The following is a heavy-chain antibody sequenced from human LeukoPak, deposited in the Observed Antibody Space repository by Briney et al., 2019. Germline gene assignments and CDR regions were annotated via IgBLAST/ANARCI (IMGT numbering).Heavy chain of an antibody. CDR1: GITFSSYS. CDR2: IRRKTDGETT. J-gene: IGHJ4*02. D-gene: IGHD2-21*01. Sequence: GGSLRLSCGASGITFSSYSMNWVRQAPGKGLEWVGRIRRKTDGETTDHAAPVKGRFTISRDDSKNTLYLQMNSLKTEDTAVYYCVTDLVIKGYFDYWGQGALVTVSS. CDR3: VTDLVIKGYFDY. V-gene: IGHV3-15*01.